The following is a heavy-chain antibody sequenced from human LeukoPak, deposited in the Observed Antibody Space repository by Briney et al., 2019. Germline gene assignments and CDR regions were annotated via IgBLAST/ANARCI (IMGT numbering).Heavy chain of an antibody. CDR2: IKQDGSEK. Sequence: GGSLRLSCAASGFTFSSYWMSWVRQAPGKGLEWVASIKQDGSEKYYVDSVKGRFTISRDNAKNSLYLQMNSLRAEGTAVYYCARVIRSWYGYYFDYWGQGTLVTVSS. CDR3: ARVIRSWYGYYFDY. CDR1: GFTFSSYW. D-gene: IGHD6-13*01. J-gene: IGHJ4*02. V-gene: IGHV3-7*01.